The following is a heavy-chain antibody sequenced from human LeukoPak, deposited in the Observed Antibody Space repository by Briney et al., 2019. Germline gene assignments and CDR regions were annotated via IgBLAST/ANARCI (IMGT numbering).Heavy chain of an antibody. Sequence: GGSLRLSCTASGFTFGDYAMNWVRQAPGKGLEWVSYITSSGNTIYYADSVKGRFTISRDNAKNSLYLQMNSLRAEDTAVYYCARLTTMTTTGGPFDYWGQGTLVTVSS. J-gene: IGHJ4*02. CDR3: ARLTTMTTTGGPFDY. CDR1: GFTFGDYA. CDR2: ITSSGNTI. D-gene: IGHD4-17*01. V-gene: IGHV3-48*03.